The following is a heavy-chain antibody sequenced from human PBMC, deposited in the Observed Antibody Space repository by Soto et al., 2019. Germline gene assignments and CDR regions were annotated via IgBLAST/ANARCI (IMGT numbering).Heavy chain of an antibody. D-gene: IGHD7-27*01. CDR3: ARDNWEYFDY. CDR1: GYTFTGYY. V-gene: IGHV1-2*04. CDR2: INPNSGGT. Sequence: GASVEVSWEACGYTFTGYYMHWVRQAPGQGLEWMGWINPNSGGTNYAQKFQGWVTMTRDTSISTAYMELSRLRSDDTAVYYCARDNWEYFDYWGQGTLVTVS. J-gene: IGHJ4*02.